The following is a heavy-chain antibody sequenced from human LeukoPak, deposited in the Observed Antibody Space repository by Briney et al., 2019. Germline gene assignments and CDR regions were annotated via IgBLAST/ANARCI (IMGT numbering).Heavy chain of an antibody. D-gene: IGHD1-26*01. J-gene: IGHJ2*01. CDR3: AREGGGSGLWYYDL. CDR2: SGGDGLTT. V-gene: IGHV3-64*02. CDR1: GFTFGSYS. Sequence: PGGSLRLSCAASGFTFGSYSMHGVRQAPGKGPEFDSVSGGDGLTTFYADPVTDRFTISRDNSKSTLYLEMGSLRAEDMAVYYCAREGGGSGLWYYDLWGRGTLVTVSS.